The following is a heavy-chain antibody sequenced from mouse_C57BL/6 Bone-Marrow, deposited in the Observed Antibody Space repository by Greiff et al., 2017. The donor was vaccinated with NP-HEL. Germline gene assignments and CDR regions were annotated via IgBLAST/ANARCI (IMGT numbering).Heavy chain of an antibody. J-gene: IGHJ4*01. CDR2: IRNKANGYTT. V-gene: IGHV7-3*01. CDR1: GFTFTDYY. CDR3: ARYDGSSDYYAMDY. Sequence: EVQLQESGGGLVQPGGSLSLSCAASGFTFTDYYMSWVRQPPGKALEWLGFIRNKANGYTTEYSASVKGRFTISRDNSQSILYLQMNALRAEDSATYYCARYDGSSDYYAMDYWGQGTSVTVAS. D-gene: IGHD1-1*01.